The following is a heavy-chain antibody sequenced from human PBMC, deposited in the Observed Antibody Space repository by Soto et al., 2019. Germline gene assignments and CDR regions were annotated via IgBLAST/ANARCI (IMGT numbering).Heavy chain of an antibody. CDR3: ARDSHPYYDFWRGYYTIGY. V-gene: IGHV1-18*01. J-gene: IGHJ4*02. Sequence: GASVKVSCKASGYTFTSYGISWVRQAPGQGLEWMGWISAYNGNTNYAQKLQGRVTMTTDTSTSTAYMELRSLRSDDTAVYYCARDSHPYYDFWRGYYTIGYWGQGTLVTVSS. D-gene: IGHD3-3*01. CDR1: GYTFTSYG. CDR2: ISAYNGNT.